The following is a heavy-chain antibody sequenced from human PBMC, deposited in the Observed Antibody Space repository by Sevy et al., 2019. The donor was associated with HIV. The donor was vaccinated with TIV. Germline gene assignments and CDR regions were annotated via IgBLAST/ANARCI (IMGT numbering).Heavy chain of an antibody. CDR2: LKSKADGGTV. CDR1: GVTFGDYA. V-gene: IGHV3-49*04. Sequence: GGSLRLSCTTSGVTFGDYAMNWVRQAPGKGLEWVAFLKSKADGGTVDHAASVKGRFTISRDDSKTIAYLQMNDLTTEDTGVYYCTRWKGLQSIFDYWGQGDLVTVSS. J-gene: IGHJ4*02. D-gene: IGHD1-1*01. CDR3: TRWKGLQSIFDY.